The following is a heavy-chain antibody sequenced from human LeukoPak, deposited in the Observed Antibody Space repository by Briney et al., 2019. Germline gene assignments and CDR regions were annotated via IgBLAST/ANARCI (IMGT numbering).Heavy chain of an antibody. CDR1: GFTFSSYS. J-gene: IGHJ6*02. CDR3: ARVMATAYYYGMDV. Sequence: GGSLRLSCAASGFTFSSYSMNWVRQAPGKGLEWVSSISSSSSYIYYADSVKGRFTISRDNAENSLYLQMNSLRAEDTAVYYCARVMATAYYYGMDVWGQGTTVTVSS. CDR2: ISSSSSYI. D-gene: IGHD5-24*01. V-gene: IGHV3-21*01.